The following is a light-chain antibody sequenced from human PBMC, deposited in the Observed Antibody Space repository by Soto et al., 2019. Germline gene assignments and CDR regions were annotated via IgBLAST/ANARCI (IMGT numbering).Light chain of an antibody. CDR1: QPVSTNV. V-gene: IGKV3-20*01. CDR3: LQYGRNSLT. J-gene: IGKJ1*01. Sequence: EIVLTQSPGTLSLSPGEGATISCRASQPVSTNVFAWYPQKPGQAPRLLIYGASTRATGIPDRFSGSGSGTDFTLTISSLEPEDFAVYFCLQYGRNSLTFGRGTKVEIK. CDR2: GAS.